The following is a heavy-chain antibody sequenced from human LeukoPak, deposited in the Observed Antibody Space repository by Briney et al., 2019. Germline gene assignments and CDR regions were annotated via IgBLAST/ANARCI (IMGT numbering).Heavy chain of an antibody. Sequence: ASVKVSCKASGYTFTSYGITWVRQAPGQGLEWMGRISAYNGNTNYAQKLQGRVTMTRDTSTSTAYMELRSLRSDGTAIYYCARGIDSGSPPLGTFEIWGQGTMVTVSS. V-gene: IGHV1-18*01. D-gene: IGHD1-26*01. CDR3: ARGIDSGSPPLGTFEI. CDR2: ISAYNGNT. J-gene: IGHJ3*02. CDR1: GYTFTSYG.